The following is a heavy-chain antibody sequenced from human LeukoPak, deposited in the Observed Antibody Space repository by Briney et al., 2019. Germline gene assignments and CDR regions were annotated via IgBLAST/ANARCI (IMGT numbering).Heavy chain of an antibody. CDR2: ISYDGSNK. J-gene: IGHJ4*02. D-gene: IGHD3-16*02. V-gene: IGHV3-30-3*01. Sequence: PGGSLRLSCAASGFTFSSYAMHWVRQAPGMGLEWVAVISYDGSNKYYADSVKGRFTISRDNSKNTLYLQMNSLRAEDTAVYYCARETYDYVWGSYREVRGVDYWGQGTLVTVSS. CDR3: ARETYDYVWGSYREVRGVDY. CDR1: GFTFSSYA.